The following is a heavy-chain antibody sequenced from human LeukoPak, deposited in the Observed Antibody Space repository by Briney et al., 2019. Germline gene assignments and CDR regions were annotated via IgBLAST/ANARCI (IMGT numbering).Heavy chain of an antibody. D-gene: IGHD6-13*01. CDR1: GGSISGYY. V-gene: IGHV4-59*12. CDR2: MYYSGST. J-gene: IGHJ3*02. Sequence: SETLSLTCTVSGGSISGYYWSWIRQPPWKGLEWIGDMYYSGSTNYNPSLKSRVTISVDKSKNQFSLKLSSVTAADTAVYYCASYSSSWYRGRRHAFDIWGQGTMVTVSS. CDR3: ASYSSSWYRGRRHAFDI.